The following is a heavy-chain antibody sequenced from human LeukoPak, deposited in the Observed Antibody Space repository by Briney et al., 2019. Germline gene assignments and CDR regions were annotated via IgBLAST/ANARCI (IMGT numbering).Heavy chain of an antibody. CDR1: GFTFSSYA. D-gene: IGHD6-19*01. CDR3: ARAEGGSSGWYGASPRAFDI. CDR2: ISYDGSNK. J-gene: IGHJ3*02. Sequence: GGSLRLSCAASGFTFSSYAMSWVRQAPGKGLEGVAVISYDGSNKYYADSVKGRFTISRDNSKNTLYLQMNSLRAEDTAVYYCARAEGGSSGWYGASPRAFDIWGQGTMVTVSS. V-gene: IGHV3-30*04.